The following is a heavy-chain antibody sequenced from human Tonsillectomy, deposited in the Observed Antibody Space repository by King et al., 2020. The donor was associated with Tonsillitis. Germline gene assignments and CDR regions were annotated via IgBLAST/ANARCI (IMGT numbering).Heavy chain of an antibody. CDR3: AKGYDSSGYYSEYFDL. J-gene: IGHJ2*01. CDR1: GFTFSSYG. CDR2: ISYDGSNK. D-gene: IGHD3-22*01. V-gene: IGHV3-30*18. Sequence: VQLVESGGGVVQPGRSLRLSCAASGFTFSSYGMHWVRQAPGKGLERVAVISYDGSNKYYADSVKGRFTISRDNSKNTLYLQMHSLRAEDTAVYYCAKGYDSSGYYSEYFDLWGRGTLVSVSS.